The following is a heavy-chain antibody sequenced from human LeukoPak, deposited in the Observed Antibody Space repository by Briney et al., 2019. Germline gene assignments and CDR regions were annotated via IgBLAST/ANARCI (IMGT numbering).Heavy chain of an antibody. CDR3: ARGKNAFDI. CDR2: ISSSSNYI. Sequence: TGGSLRLSCAASGFTFGNYWMSWVRQAPGKGLEWVSSISSSSNYIYYADSVKGRFTISRDNAKNSLYLQMNSLRAEDTAVYYCARGKNAFDIWGQGTMVTVSS. J-gene: IGHJ3*02. V-gene: IGHV3-21*01. CDR1: GFTFGNYW.